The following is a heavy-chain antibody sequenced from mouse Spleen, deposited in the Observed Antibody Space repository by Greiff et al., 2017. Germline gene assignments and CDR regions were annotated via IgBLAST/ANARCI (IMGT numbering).Heavy chain of an antibody. Sequence: VQLQQSAAELARPGASVKMSCKASGYTFTSYTMHWVKQRPGQGLEWIGYINPSSGYTEYNQKFKDKTTLTADKSSSTAYMQLSSLTSEDSAVYYCARRAGDGYYGAMDYWGQGTSVTVSS. V-gene: IGHV1-4*02. CDR2: INPSSGYT. CDR3: ARRAGDGYYGAMDY. J-gene: IGHJ4*01. CDR1: GYTFTSYT. D-gene: IGHD2-3*01.